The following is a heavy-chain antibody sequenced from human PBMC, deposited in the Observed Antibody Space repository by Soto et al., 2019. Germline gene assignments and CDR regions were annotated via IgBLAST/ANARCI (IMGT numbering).Heavy chain of an antibody. V-gene: IGHV3-23*01. CDR3: AKDGGDDDYDILTGSIYYYYGMDV. Sequence: GGSLRLSCAASGFTFSSYAMSWVRQAPGKGLEWVSAISGSGGSTYYADSVKGRFTISRDNSKNTLYLQMNSLRAEDTAVYYCAKDGGDDDYDILTGSIYYYYGMDVWGQGTTVTVS. CDR2: ISGSGGST. CDR1: GFTFSSYA. D-gene: IGHD3-9*01. J-gene: IGHJ6*02.